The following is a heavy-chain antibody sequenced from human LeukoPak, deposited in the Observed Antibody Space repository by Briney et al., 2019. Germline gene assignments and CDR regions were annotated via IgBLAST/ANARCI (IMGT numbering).Heavy chain of an antibody. J-gene: IGHJ5*02. CDR3: ARDRDVLWFGELYGLDP. CDR2: ISYDGSNK. Sequence: PGRSLRLSCAASGFTFSSYGMHWVRQAPGKGLEWVAVISYDGSNKYYADSVKGRFTISRDNSKNTLYLQMNSLRAEDTAVYYCARDRDVLWFGELYGLDPWGQGTLVTVSS. D-gene: IGHD3-10*01. CDR1: GFTFSSYG. V-gene: IGHV3-30*03.